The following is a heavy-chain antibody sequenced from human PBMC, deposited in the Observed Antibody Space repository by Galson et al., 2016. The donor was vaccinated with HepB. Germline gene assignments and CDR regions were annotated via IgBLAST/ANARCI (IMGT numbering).Heavy chain of an antibody. CDR1: GFTFSSFW. V-gene: IGHV3-7*04. CDR3: ARRMLVGAGVDY. CDR2: IHQDGGQR. D-gene: IGHD1-26*01. J-gene: IGHJ4*02. Sequence: SLRLSCAASGFTFSSFWMSWVRQAPGKGLEWVANIHQDGGQRYYGDSVKGRFTVSRDNAKNSPYLHMNSLRVDDTALYYCARRMLVGAGVDYWGQGALVTVSS.